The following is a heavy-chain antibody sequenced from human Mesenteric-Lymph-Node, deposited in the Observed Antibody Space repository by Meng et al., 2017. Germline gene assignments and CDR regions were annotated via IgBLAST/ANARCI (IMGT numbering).Heavy chain of an antibody. CDR3: AKANWNHPFDC. V-gene: IGHV3-7*03. J-gene: IGHJ4*02. CDR1: GFTFSSHW. Sequence: GESLKISCAASGFTFSSHWMSWVRQAPGKGLEWVANINQDGSEKYYVDSVKGRFTISRDNAKNSLYLQMNSLRAEAAAFYFCAKANWNHPFDCWGQGTLVTVSS. CDR2: INQDGSEK. D-gene: IGHD1-14*01.